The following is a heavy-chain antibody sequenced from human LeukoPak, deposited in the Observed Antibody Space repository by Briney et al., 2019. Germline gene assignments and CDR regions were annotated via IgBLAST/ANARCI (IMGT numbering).Heavy chain of an antibody. CDR1: GVSISSSSYY. Sequence: PSETLSLTCTVSGVSISSSSYYCGCIRQPPGKGLEWTGSIYYSGSTYYNPSLKSRVTISVDTSKNQFSLKLSSVTAADTAVYYCARVGYSSCWYAPGPYYFDYWGQGTLVTVSS. D-gene: IGHD6-13*01. V-gene: IGHV4-39*07. CDR3: ARVGYSSCWYAPGPYYFDY. CDR2: IYYSGST. J-gene: IGHJ4*02.